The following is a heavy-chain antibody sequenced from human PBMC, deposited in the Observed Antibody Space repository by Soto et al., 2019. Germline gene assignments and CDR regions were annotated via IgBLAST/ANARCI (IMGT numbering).Heavy chain of an antibody. CDR2: ISKDGSNK. J-gene: IGHJ4*02. Sequence: GGSLRLSCAASGFIFSNYAMHWVRQAPGKGLEWVAVISKDGSNKFYADSVKGRFTISRDSSNNTLYLQMNSLRPEDTAVYYCARVTRLLSWDYFANWGQGALVTVSS. D-gene: IGHD4-17*01. CDR3: ARVTRLLSWDYFAN. V-gene: IGHV3-30-3*01. CDR1: GFIFSNYA.